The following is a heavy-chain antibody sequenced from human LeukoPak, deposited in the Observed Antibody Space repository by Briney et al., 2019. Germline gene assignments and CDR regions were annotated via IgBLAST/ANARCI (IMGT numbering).Heavy chain of an antibody. J-gene: IGHJ4*02. D-gene: IGHD6-13*01. CDR2: IKQDGSEE. V-gene: IGHV3-7*01. CDR1: GFTFSSYW. Sequence: TGGSLRLSCAASGFTFSSYWMSWVRQAPGKGLEWVANIKQDGSEEYYVDSVKGRFTISRDNAKNSLYLQMNSLRAEDTAVYYCARVSWVAAAGTFDYWGQGTLVTVSS. CDR3: ARVSWVAAAGTFDY.